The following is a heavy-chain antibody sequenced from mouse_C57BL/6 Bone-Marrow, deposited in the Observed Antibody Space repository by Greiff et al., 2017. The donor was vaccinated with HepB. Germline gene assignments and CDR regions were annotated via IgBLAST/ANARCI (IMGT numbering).Heavy chain of an antibody. CDR2: IWSGGST. CDR1: GFSLTSYG. D-gene: IGHD1-1*01. V-gene: IGHV2-2*01. J-gene: IGHJ1*03. Sequence: VQLQESGPGLVQPSQSLSITCTVSGFSLTSYGVHWVRQSPGKGLEWLGVIWSGGSTDYNAAFISRLSISKDNSKSQVVFKVNSLQADDTAVYYCVRTVVAPGVGFDVWGTGTTVTVAS. CDR3: VRTVVAPGVGFDV.